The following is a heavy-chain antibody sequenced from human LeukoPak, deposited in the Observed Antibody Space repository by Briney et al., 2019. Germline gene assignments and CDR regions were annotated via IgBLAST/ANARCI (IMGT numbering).Heavy chain of an antibody. V-gene: IGHV3-9*01. D-gene: IGHD3-22*01. CDR1: GFTFDDYA. CDR3: AKDYRWLSDSYYFDY. J-gene: IGHJ4*02. Sequence: GGSLRLSCAASGFTFDDYAMHWVRQAPGKGLEWVSGISWNSGSIGYADSVKGRFTISRDNAKNSLYLQMNSLRAEDTALYYCAKDYRWLSDSYYFDYWGQGTLVTVSS. CDR2: ISWNSGSI.